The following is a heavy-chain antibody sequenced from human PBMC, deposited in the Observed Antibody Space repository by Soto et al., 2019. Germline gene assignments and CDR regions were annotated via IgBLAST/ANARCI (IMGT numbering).Heavy chain of an antibody. CDR1: GGPLSSFY. CDR2: IYYSGST. D-gene: IGHD3-22*01. J-gene: IGHJ5*02. Sequence: SETLSLTCNSSGGPLSSFYWSWIRQPPGKGLEWIGNIYYSGSTYYNPSLNSRVTLSIDMTNNHVSLILNSVTAADTAVYYCARVGPWVPYYYDSSPYTFENWFDPWGQGTLVTVSS. CDR3: ARVGPWVPYYYDSSPYTFENWFDP. V-gene: IGHV4-59*08.